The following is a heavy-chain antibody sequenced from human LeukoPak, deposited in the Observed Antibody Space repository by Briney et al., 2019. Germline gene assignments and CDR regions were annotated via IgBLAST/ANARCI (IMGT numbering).Heavy chain of an antibody. V-gene: IGHV3-43*02. Sequence: GGSLRLSCAASGFTFDDYAMHWVRQAPGKGLEWVSLISGDGGSTYYADCVKGRFTISRDNSKNSLYLQMNSLRTEDTALYYCAKDKYGGYGDYSDYWGQGTLVTVSS. D-gene: IGHD4-17*01. CDR1: GFTFDDYA. J-gene: IGHJ4*02. CDR2: ISGDGGST. CDR3: AKDKYGGYGDYSDY.